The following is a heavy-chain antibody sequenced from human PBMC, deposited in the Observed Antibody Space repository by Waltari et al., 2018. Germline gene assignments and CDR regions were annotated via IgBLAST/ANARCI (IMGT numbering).Heavy chain of an antibody. CDR2: IIPNLGIA. V-gene: IGHV1-69*02. D-gene: IGHD6-19*01. J-gene: IGHJ4*02. CDR3: ASASTQWLVHGY. CDR1: GGTFSSYT. Sequence: QVQLVQSGAEVKKPGSSVKVSCKASGGTFSSYTISWVRQAPGQGLEWMGRIIPNLGIANYAQKFQGRVTSTADKSTSTADMELSSLRSEDTAVYYCASASTQWLVHGYWGQGTLVTVSS.